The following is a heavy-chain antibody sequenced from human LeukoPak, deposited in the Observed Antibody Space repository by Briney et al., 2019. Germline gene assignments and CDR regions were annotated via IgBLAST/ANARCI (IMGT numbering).Heavy chain of an antibody. J-gene: IGHJ4*02. CDR2: IYYSGNT. D-gene: IGHD3-10*01. CDR1: GGSISSYY. Sequence: SETLSLTCTVSGGSISSYYWSWTRQPPGKGLEWIGYIYYSGNTNYNPSLKSRVTISVDTSKNQFSLKLSSVTAADTAVYYCARRSGSYYYFDYWGQGTLVTVSS. V-gene: IGHV4-59*01. CDR3: ARRSGSYYYFDY.